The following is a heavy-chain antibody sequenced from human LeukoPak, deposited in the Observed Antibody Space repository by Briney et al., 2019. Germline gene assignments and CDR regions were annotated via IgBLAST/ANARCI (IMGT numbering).Heavy chain of an antibody. CDR2: INWKSDKI. D-gene: IGHD2-2*01. CDR3: AKDRYCTSSSCPIDY. CDR1: GYSFDGYA. J-gene: IGHJ4*02. Sequence: ALRLSCVGSGYSFDGYAMHWVRQAPGKGLEWVSGINWKSDKIGYADSVKGRFTISRDNSRNSLYLQMNSLRVEDTALYYCAKDRYCTSSSCPIDYWGQGTMVTVSS. V-gene: IGHV3-9*01.